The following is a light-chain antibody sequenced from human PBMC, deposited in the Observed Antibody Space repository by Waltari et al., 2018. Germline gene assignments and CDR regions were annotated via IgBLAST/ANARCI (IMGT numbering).Light chain of an antibody. CDR2: SNN. J-gene: IGLJ3*02. CDR1: SPNIGTNP. Sequence: QSVLTQPPPASGTPGQKVTIPCSASSPNIGTNPVNWYQQPPGTAPKLLIYSNNQRPSGVPDRFSGSKSGTSASLAISGLQSEDEADYYCAAWDDSLNGVFGGGTKLTVL. CDR3: AAWDDSLNGV. V-gene: IGLV1-44*01.